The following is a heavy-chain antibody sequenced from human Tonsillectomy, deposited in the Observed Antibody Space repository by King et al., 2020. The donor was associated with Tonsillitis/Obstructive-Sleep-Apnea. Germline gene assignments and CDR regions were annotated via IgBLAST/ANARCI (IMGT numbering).Heavy chain of an antibody. V-gene: IGHV4-59*01. CDR3: AGDGXWYGNFDL. D-gene: IGHD6-13*01. Sequence: QLQESGPGLVKPSETLSLTCTVSGGSISSYYWSWIRQPPGKXLEWIGYIYYSGSTNYNPSLKSRVXISXDTSKNXXSLRLSSVTAADTAVYYCAGDGXWYGNFDLWGRGXLVTVS. CDR2: IYYSGST. CDR1: GGSISSYY. J-gene: IGHJ2*01.